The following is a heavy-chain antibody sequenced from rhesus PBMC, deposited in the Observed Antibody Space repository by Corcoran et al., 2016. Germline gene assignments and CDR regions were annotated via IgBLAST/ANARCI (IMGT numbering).Heavy chain of an antibody. J-gene: IGHJ4*01. D-gene: IGHD6-25*01. CDR1: GYSISRGYG. V-gene: IGHV4-127*01. CDR2: ISYSGSS. Sequence: QVQLQESGPGLVKPSETLSLTCAVSGYSISRGYGWSWIRPPPGKGLEWIGYISYSGSSYYTPSFKSRVTISIDTSKNQFSLKLSSVTAADTAVYYCARDRGAAAGFDYWGQGVLVTVSS. CDR3: ARDRGAAAGFDY.